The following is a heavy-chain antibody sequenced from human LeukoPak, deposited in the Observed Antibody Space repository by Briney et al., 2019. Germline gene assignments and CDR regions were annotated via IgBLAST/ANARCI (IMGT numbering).Heavy chain of an antibody. Sequence: ASVKVSCKASGSTFTSYYMHWVRQAPGQGLEWMGMINPSGGSTSYAQKFQGRVTVTRDTSTSTVYMDLSSLRSEDTAVYYCARGYYGGSGILDYWGQGTLVTVSS. V-gene: IGHV1-46*01. CDR2: INPSGGST. CDR3: ARGYYGGSGILDY. CDR1: GSTFTSYY. D-gene: IGHD4-23*01. J-gene: IGHJ4*02.